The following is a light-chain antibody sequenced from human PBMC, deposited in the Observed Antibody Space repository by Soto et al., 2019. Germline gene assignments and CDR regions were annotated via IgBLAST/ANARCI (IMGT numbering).Light chain of an antibody. Sequence: QSVLTQPPSVSAAPGQKVTISCSGSSSNIGNNYVSWYQQLPGTAPKLLIFENNKRPSGIPDRFSGSKSGTSATLGITGLQTGAEADYYGVTWYSSLCAVVFGGGTKHTV. J-gene: IGLJ2*01. V-gene: IGLV1-51*02. CDR3: VTWYSSLCAVV. CDR1: SSNIGNNY. CDR2: ENN.